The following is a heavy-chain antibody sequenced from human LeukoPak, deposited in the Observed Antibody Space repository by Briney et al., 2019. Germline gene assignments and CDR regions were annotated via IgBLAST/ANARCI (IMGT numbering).Heavy chain of an antibody. CDR3: ARDPRWSSSWYANWFDP. Sequence: GASVKVSCKASGYTFTGYYMHWVRQAPGQGLEWMGIINPSGGSTSYAQKFQGRVTMTRDMSTSTVYMELSSLRSEDTAVYYCARDPRWSSSWYANWFDPWGQGTLVTVSS. CDR2: INPSGGST. D-gene: IGHD6-13*01. V-gene: IGHV1-46*01. J-gene: IGHJ5*02. CDR1: GYTFTGYY.